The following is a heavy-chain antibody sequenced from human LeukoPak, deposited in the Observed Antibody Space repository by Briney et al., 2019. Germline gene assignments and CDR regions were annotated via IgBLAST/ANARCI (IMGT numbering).Heavy chain of an antibody. J-gene: IGHJ6*03. CDR3: ATHSSGWYDGWDDYYYYMDV. CDR2: IIPIFGTA. D-gene: IGHD6-19*01. V-gene: IGHV1-69*13. Sequence: SVKVSCKASGGTFSSYAISWVRQAPGQGLEWMGGIIPIFGTANYAQKFQGRVTITADESTSTAYMELSNLRSEDTAVYYCATHSSGWYDGWDDYYYYMDVWGKGTTVTVSS. CDR1: GGTFSSYA.